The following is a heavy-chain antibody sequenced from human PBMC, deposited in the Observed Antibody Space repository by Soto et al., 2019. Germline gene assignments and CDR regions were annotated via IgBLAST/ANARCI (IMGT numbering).Heavy chain of an antibody. CDR3: ARLRAAAGPGGY. CDR1: GGSISSSSYY. CDR2: IYYSGST. D-gene: IGHD6-13*01. J-gene: IGHJ4*02. V-gene: IGHV4-39*01. Sequence: SETLSLTCTVSGGSISSSSYYWGWIRQPPGKGLEWIGSIYYSGSTYYNPSLKSRVTISVDTSKNQFSLKLSSVTAADTAVYYCARLRAAAGPGGYWGQGXLVTVSS.